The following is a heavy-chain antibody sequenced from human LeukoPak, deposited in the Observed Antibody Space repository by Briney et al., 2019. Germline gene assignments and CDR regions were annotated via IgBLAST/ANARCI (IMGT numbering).Heavy chain of an antibody. D-gene: IGHD6-19*01. CDR2: IFYTGSN. J-gene: IGHJ3*02. V-gene: IGHV4-59*01. CDR3: ARAIYSRAWYASDI. CDR1: GGSISSSY. Sequence: SETLSLTCSVSGGSISSSYWSWIRQAPGKGPEWIGYIFYTGSNDYSPSLKSRVTISVDTSKNQLSLRVNSVTAADTAVYYCARAIYSRAWYASDIWGQGTVVTVSA.